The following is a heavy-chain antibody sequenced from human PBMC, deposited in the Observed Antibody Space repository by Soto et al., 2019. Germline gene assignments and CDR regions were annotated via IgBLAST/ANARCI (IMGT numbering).Heavy chain of an antibody. Sequence: SVKVSCKASGGTFSSYAISCVQQAPGQGLEWMGGIIPIFGTANYAQKFQGRVTITADESTSTAYMELSSLRSEDTAVYYCARGKELAARPGWFDPWGQGTLVTVSS. CDR3: ARGKELAARPGWFDP. J-gene: IGHJ5*02. CDR2: IIPIFGTA. V-gene: IGHV1-69*13. CDR1: GGTFSSYA. D-gene: IGHD6-6*01.